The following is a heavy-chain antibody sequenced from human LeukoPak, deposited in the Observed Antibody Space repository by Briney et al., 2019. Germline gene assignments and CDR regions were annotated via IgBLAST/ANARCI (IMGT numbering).Heavy chain of an antibody. V-gene: IGHV4-30-2*01. CDR3: ARDRLHYGMDV. CDR2: IYHSGST. Sequence: PSGTLSLTCAVSGGSISSGGYSWSWIRQPPGKGLEWIGYIYHSGSTYYNPSLKSRVTISVDRSKNQFSLKLSSVTAADTAVYYCARDRLHYGMDVWGQGTTVTVSS. J-gene: IGHJ6*02. CDR1: GGSISSGGYS.